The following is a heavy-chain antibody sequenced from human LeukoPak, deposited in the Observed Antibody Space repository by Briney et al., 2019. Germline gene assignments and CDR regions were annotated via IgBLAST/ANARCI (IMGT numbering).Heavy chain of an antibody. V-gene: IGHV4-59*01. D-gene: IGHD3-22*01. CDR1: GGSISSYY. CDR2: IYYSGST. J-gene: IGHJ4*02. CDR3: ARHRVDYYDSSGYFSALFDY. Sequence: SETLSLTCTVSGGSISSYYWRWIRQPPGKGLERIGYIYYSGSTNYNPSLKSRVTISVDTSKNQFSLKLSSVTAADTAVYYCARHRVDYYDSSGYFSALFDYWGQGTLVTVSS.